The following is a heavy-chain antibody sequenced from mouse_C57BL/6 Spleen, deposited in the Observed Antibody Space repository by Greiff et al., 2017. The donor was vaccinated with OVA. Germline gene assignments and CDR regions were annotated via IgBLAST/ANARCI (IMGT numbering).Heavy chain of an antibody. Sequence: QVQLQQPGTELVKPGASVKLSCKASGYTFTSYWMHWVKQRPGQGLEWIGNINPSNGGNNYNEKFKSKATLTVDKSSSTAYMQLSSLTSVGSAVYYCARSGDYYSNPWFAYWGQGTLVTVSA. D-gene: IGHD2-5*01. CDR1: GYTFTSYW. CDR2: INPSNGGN. V-gene: IGHV1-53*01. J-gene: IGHJ3*01. CDR3: ARSGDYYSNPWFAY.